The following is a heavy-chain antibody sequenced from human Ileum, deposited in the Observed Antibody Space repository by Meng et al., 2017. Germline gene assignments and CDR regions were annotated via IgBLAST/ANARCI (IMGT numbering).Heavy chain of an antibody. Sequence: QVKLQESGPGRVEPSGTLSLTCTVSGGSISSSFYWSWVRQSPGKGLEWIGQIYLAGSPNYNPSLESRVTISVDKSKNQFSLRLTSVTAADTAIFYCVRHGGKYFDSWGQGTLVTVSS. CDR3: VRHGGKYFDS. J-gene: IGHJ4*02. V-gene: IGHV4-4*02. CDR2: IYLAGSP. D-gene: IGHD2-15*01. CDR1: GGSISSSFY.